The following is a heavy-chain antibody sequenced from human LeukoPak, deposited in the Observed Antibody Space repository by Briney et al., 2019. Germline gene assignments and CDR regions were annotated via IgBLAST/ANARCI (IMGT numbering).Heavy chain of an antibody. D-gene: IGHD1-26*01. V-gene: IGHV3-23*01. Sequence: GGSLRLSCAASGFTFSSYEMNWVRQAPGKGLEWVSAISGSGGSTYYADSVKGRFTISRDNSKNTLYLQMNSLRAEDTAVYYCAKVTRGSYFLFDYWGQGTLVTVSS. CDR2: ISGSGGST. CDR1: GFTFSSYE. J-gene: IGHJ4*02. CDR3: AKVTRGSYFLFDY.